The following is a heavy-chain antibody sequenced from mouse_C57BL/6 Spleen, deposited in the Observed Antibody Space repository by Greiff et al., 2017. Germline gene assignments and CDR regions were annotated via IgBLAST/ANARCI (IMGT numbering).Heavy chain of an antibody. CDR2: INPNNGGT. D-gene: IGHD2-3*01. CDR3: TRVWLLRAMDY. V-gene: IGHV1-18*01. J-gene: IGHJ4*01. Sequence: VQLQQSGPELVKPGASVKIPCKASGYTFTDYNMDWVKQSHGKSLEWIGDINPNNGGTIDNQKFKGKATLTVDKSSSTAYMELRSLTSEDTAVYYCTRVWLLRAMDYWGQGTSVTVSS. CDR1: GYTFTDYN.